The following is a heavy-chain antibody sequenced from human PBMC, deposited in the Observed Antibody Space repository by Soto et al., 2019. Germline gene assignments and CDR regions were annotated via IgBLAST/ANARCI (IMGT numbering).Heavy chain of an antibody. CDR2: IFSSGIT. J-gene: IGHJ4*02. D-gene: IGHD1-26*01. V-gene: IGHV4-59*01. CDR3: ARGDQELDY. Sequence: SETLSLTCTVSGDSINTYACTWIRQPPWKGLEWIGYIFSSGITNYNPSLQSRLTMSVDTSKNLFSLKLNSVTAADTAVYYCARGDQELDYLGQGTLVTVSS. CDR1: GDSINTYA.